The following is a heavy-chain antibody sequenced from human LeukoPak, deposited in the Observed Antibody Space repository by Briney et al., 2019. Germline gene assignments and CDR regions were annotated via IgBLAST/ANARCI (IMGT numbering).Heavy chain of an antibody. Sequence: SAGSLRLSCAASGVTFSSYAMSWVRQAPGKGLEWVSAISGSGGSTYYADSVKGRFTISRDNSKNTLYLQMNSLRAEDTAVYCCANYGSGKIDYWGQGTLVTVPS. CDR1: GVTFSSYA. J-gene: IGHJ4*02. CDR2: ISGSGGST. V-gene: IGHV3-23*01. D-gene: IGHD3-10*01. CDR3: ANYGSGKIDY.